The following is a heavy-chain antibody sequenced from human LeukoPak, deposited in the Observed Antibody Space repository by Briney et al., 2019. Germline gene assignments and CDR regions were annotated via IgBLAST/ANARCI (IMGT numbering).Heavy chain of an antibody. D-gene: IGHD3-22*01. Sequence: PGGSLRLSCAASGFTFSGYGMHWVRQAPGKGLEWVAVIWYDGSNTYYADSVKGRFTISRDNSKNTLYLQMNSLRAEDTAVYYCARHHKNCHDSSGYGWRFLGYWGQRTLVTASS. V-gene: IGHV3-33*01. CDR3: ARHHKNCHDSSGYGWRFLGY. J-gene: IGHJ4*02. CDR2: IWYDGSNT. CDR1: GFTFSGYG.